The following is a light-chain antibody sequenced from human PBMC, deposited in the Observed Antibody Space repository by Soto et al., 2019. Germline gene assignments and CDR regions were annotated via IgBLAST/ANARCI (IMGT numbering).Light chain of an antibody. CDR2: DAS. V-gene: IGKV1-5*01. Sequence: DIQMAQSPSTLSASVGDRVTITCRASQTISRWLAWYQQKPGKAPRLLIYDASTLGTGVPSRFSGSGSGTEFTLTISSLQPDDSATYYCQQYNSYLGKTFGQGTKVDIK. J-gene: IGKJ1*01. CDR1: QTISRW. CDR3: QQYNSYLGKT.